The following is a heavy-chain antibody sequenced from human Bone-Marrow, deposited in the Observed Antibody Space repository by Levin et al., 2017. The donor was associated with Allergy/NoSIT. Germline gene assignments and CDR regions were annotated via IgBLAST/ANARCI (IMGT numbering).Heavy chain of an antibody. CDR1: GFTFSASA. Sequence: GGSLRLSCAASGFTFSASAMHWVRQASGKGLEWVGRIRSKPNNYATDYAASVKGRFTISRDDSKNTAYLQLSSLQTEDTAVYYCTRFSASLMWCFDSWGQGTLVTVSS. CDR3: TRFSASLMWCFDS. J-gene: IGHJ4*02. CDR2: IRSKPNNYAT. D-gene: IGHD2-21*01. V-gene: IGHV3-73*01.